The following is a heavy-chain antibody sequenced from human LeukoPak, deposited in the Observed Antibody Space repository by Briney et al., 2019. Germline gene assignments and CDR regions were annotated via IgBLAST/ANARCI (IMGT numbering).Heavy chain of an antibody. J-gene: IGHJ6*02. D-gene: IGHD6-13*01. V-gene: IGHV4-4*07. CDR2: IYSSGNA. CDR1: SASINSYY. Sequence: PSETLSLTCSVSSASINSYYWSWIRQPAGKGLEWIGLIYSSGNANYNPSLKSRVTMSVDTSKNHFSLKLSSVTAADTAVYYCARDRSSSWAPYGLDVWGQGSTVTVSS. CDR3: ARDRSSSWAPYGLDV.